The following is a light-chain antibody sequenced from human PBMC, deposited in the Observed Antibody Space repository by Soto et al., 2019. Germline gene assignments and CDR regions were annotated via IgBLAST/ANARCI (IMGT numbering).Light chain of an antibody. J-gene: IGKJ2*01. V-gene: IGKV1-5*03. CDR1: QSISSW. CDR2: KAS. CDR3: QQYNSYPYT. Sequence: DIQMTQSPSTLSASVGDRVTITCRACQSISSWLAWYQQKPGKAPKLLIYKASSLESGVPSRFSGSGSGTEFTLTISSLPPDDFATYYCQQYNSYPYTFGQGTKLEIK.